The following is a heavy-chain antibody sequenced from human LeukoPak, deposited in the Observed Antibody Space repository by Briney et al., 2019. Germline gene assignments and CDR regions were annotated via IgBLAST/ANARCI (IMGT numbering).Heavy chain of an antibody. J-gene: IGHJ4*02. Sequence: KPGGSLRLSCAASGFTFSNAWMSWVRQAPGKGLEWVGRIKSKTDGGTTDYAAPVKGRFTISRDDSKNTPYLQMNSLKTEDTAVYYCTTGLWFGELFVSVWGQGTLVTVSS. CDR3: TTGLWFGELFVSV. D-gene: IGHD3-10*01. CDR2: IKSKTDGGTT. CDR1: GFTFSNAW. V-gene: IGHV3-15*01.